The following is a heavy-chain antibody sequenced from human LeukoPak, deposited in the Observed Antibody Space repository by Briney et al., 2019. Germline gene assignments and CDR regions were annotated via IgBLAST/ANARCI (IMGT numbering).Heavy chain of an antibody. CDR3: ARQRFTTRAYAGNWFDP. Sequence: GESLKISCTGSGYSFTNYWIGWVRPMPGKGLEWMGIIYPGDSDTRYNPSFQGQVTISADKSISTAYLQWSSLKASDTAMYYCARQRFTTRAYAGNWFDPWGQGTLVTVSS. CDR1: GYSFTNYW. CDR2: IYPGDSDT. J-gene: IGHJ5*02. D-gene: IGHD3-16*01. V-gene: IGHV5-51*01.